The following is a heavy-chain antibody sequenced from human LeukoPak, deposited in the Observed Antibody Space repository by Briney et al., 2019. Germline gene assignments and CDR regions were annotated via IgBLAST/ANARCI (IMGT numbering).Heavy chain of an antibody. CDR3: ARTSSLTPTPSFDY. CDR1: GFTFSTYA. CDR2: ISSSSSYI. D-gene: IGHD2-15*01. Sequence: TAGGSLRLSCAASGFTFSTYAMNWVRQAPGKGLEWVSSISSSSSYIYYADSLKGRFTISSDSAKDSLFLQMNSLRAEDTAVYYCARTSSLTPTPSFDYWGQGALVTVSS. J-gene: IGHJ4*02. V-gene: IGHV3-21*01.